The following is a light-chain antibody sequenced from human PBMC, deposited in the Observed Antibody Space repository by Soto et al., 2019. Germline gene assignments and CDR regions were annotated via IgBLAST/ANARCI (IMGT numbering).Light chain of an antibody. CDR3: QQYNGWPLT. CDR2: GAS. Sequence: EIVMTQSPATLSVSPGERATLSCRASQSLGSNLAWYLQKPGQAPRLLVSGASTRATGVPARFSGSGSGTDFTLTISSLQSEDLGIYYCQQYNGWPLTFGGGTKVEIQ. J-gene: IGKJ4*01. V-gene: IGKV3-15*01. CDR1: QSLGSN.